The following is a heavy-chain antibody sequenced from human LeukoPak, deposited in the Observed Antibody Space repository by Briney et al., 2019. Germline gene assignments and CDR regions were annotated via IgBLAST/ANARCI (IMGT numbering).Heavy chain of an antibody. V-gene: IGHV3-53*01. Sequence: GGSLRLSCAASGFTVSSNCMSWVRQAPGKGLEWVSVIYSGGSTYYADSMKGRFTISRDNSKNTLYLQMNSLRAEDTAVYYCAKKQAPGPTSFDYWGQGTLVTVSS. CDR1: GFTVSSNC. J-gene: IGHJ4*02. CDR3: AKKQAPGPTSFDY. CDR2: IYSGGST.